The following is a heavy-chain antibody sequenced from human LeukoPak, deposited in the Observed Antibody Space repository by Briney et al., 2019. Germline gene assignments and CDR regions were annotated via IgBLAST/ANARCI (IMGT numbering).Heavy chain of an antibody. CDR2: IYHSGST. J-gene: IGHJ4*02. Sequence: SETLSLTCAVSGYSISSGHYWGWIRQPPGKGLEWIGSIYHSGSTYYNPSLKSRVTISVDTSKNQFSLKLSSVTAADTAVYYCARVNYYGSGSYLDYWGQGTLVTVSS. CDR3: ARVNYYGSGSYLDY. D-gene: IGHD3-10*01. CDR1: GYSISSGHY. V-gene: IGHV4-38-2*01.